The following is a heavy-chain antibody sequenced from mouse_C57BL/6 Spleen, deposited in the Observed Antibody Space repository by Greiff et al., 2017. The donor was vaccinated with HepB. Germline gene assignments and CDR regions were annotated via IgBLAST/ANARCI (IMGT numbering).Heavy chain of an antibody. J-gene: IGHJ3*01. CDR3: ARANWDSWFAY. CDR2: IHPNSGST. Sequence: VQLQQPGAELVKPGASVKLSCKASGYTFTSYWMHWVKQRPGQGLEWIGMIHPNSGSTNYNEKFKSKAKLTVDKSSSTAYMQLSSLTSEDSAVYYCARANWDSWFAYWGQGTLVTVSA. CDR1: GYTFTSYW. V-gene: IGHV1-64*01. D-gene: IGHD4-1*01.